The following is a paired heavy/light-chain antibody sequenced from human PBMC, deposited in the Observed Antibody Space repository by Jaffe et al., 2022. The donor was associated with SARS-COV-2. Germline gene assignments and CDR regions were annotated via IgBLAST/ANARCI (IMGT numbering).Light chain of an antibody. CDR3: QAYDSSLSGSNV. V-gene: IGLV1-40*01. Sequence: QSVLTQPPSLSGAPGQRVTISCTGSSSNLGGGYDVHWYQQLPGTAPKLLIYGNNNRPSGVPDRFSGSKSGTSASLAINGLQAEDEADYYCQAYDSSLSGSNVFGGGTKVTVL. CDR2: GNN. CDR1: SSNLGGGYD. J-gene: IGLJ2*01.
Heavy chain of an antibody. CDR2: ISPFNSHT. CDR1: GYTFTSDG. Sequence: QVQLVQSGAEVKKPGASVKVSCKASGYTFTSDGINWVRQAPGQGLEWMGWISPFNSHTNYAQIFQGRVTMTTDTSTSTAYLELRSLRSDDTATYFCARAIGGPYFYYYMDVWGKGTTVTVSS. V-gene: IGHV1-18*01. CDR3: ARAIGGPYFYYYMDV. D-gene: IGHD3-9*01. J-gene: IGHJ6*03.